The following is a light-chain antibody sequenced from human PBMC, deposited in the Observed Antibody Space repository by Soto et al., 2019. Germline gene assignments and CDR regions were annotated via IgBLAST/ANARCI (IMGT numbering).Light chain of an antibody. CDR2: AVS. CDR1: SSDVGGYNY. V-gene: IGLV2-14*03. Sequence: QSALTQPASVSGSPGQSITISCTGTSSDVGGYNYVSWSKQHPGKAPELMIYAVSSRPSGFSNRFSGSKSGNTASLTISGLQAEDEAHYYCSSYTHSTTLVFGGGTKLTVL. CDR3: SSYTHSTTLV. J-gene: IGLJ2*01.